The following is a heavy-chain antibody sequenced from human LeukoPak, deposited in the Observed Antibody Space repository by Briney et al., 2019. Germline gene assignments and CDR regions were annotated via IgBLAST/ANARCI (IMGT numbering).Heavy chain of an antibody. CDR1: GYTFTSYG. CDR2: ISAYNGNT. Sequence: GASVKVSCKASGYTFTSYGISWVRQAPGQGLEWMGWISAYNGNTNYAQKLQGRVTMTTDTSTSTAYMELRSLRSDDTAVYYCARAIYYYGSGSWDIDYWGQGTLVTVSS. J-gene: IGHJ4*02. CDR3: ARAIYYYGSGSWDIDY. D-gene: IGHD3-10*01. V-gene: IGHV1-18*01.